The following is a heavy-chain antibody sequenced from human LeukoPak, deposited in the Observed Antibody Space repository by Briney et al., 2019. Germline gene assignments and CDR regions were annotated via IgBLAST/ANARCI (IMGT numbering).Heavy chain of an antibody. CDR2: AQYDGSNI. Sequence: SGGSLRLSCAASGFTFSSYGMHWVRQAPGKGLECVAFAQYDGSNIYYSDSVKGRFTISRDNSKNTLYLQMNSLRVEDTAVYYCATHCSGTSCHRDYWGQGTLVTVSS. CDR1: GFTFSSYG. CDR3: ATHCSGTSCHRDY. D-gene: IGHD2-2*01. V-gene: IGHV3-30*02. J-gene: IGHJ4*02.